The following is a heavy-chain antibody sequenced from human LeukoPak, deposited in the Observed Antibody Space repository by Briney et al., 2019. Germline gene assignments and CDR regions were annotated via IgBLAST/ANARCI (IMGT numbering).Heavy chain of an antibody. CDR2: ISSSGSTI. CDR3: ARDHTVAGIVFDS. V-gene: IGHV3-48*03. D-gene: IGHD6-19*01. Sequence: GGSLRLSCAASGFTFSSYEMNWVRQAPGKGLEWVSYISSSGSTIYYADSVKGRFTISRDNGQNSLYLQMNSLRAEDTAVYYCARDHTVAGIVFDSWGQGALVTVSS. CDR1: GFTFSSYE. J-gene: IGHJ4*02.